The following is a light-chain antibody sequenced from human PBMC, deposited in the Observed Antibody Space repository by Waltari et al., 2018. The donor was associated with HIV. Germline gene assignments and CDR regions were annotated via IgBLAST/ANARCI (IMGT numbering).Light chain of an antibody. J-gene: IGLJ3*02. CDR2: DVN. V-gene: IGLV2-14*01. CDR3: SSFVSTDSWV. CDR1: NSDVATYSH. Sequence: QSALTQPASVSGSPGQSISISCTGTNSDVATYSHVSWYQHHPGKAPRLMIYDVNNRPSGVSYRFSGSKSGNTASLTISGLQAEDEAYYYCSSFVSTDSWVFGGGTRLTVL.